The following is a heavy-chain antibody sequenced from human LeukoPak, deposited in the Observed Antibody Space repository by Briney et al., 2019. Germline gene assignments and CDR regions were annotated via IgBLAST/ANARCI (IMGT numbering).Heavy chain of an antibody. CDR1: GFALSSYS. CDR2: ISSGSSSI. CDR3: AQKSNSDWFIDY. V-gene: IGHV3-48*02. D-gene: IGHD3-9*01. Sequence: GGSLRLSCAASGFALSSYSMNWVRQAPGKGLEWVSYISSGSSSIYYADSVRGRFTISRDNAKNSLYLQMNSLRDEDTAVYYCAQKSNSDWFIDYWGQGTLVTVSS. J-gene: IGHJ4*02.